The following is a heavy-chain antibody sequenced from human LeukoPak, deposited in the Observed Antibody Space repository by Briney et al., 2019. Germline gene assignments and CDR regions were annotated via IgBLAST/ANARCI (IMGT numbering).Heavy chain of an antibody. J-gene: IGHJ6*02. CDR3: ARVGDSSGYYSPSPLYGMDV. CDR1: GYPFSSYG. V-gene: IGHV1-18*01. Sequence: ASVTVSCKASGYPFSSYGINWVRQAPGQGLEWMGWISAYNGNTNYAQKLQGRLTMTTDTSTSIAYMELRSLRSDDTAVYYCARVGDSSGYYSPSPLYGMDVWGQGTTVTVSS. CDR2: ISAYNGNT. D-gene: IGHD3-22*01.